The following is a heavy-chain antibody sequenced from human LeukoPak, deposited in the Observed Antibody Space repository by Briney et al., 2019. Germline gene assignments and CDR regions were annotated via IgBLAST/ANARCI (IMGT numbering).Heavy chain of an antibody. CDR2: INPNSGGT. Sequence: ASVKVSCKASGYTFNSYFMHWVRQAPGQGLEWMGWINPNSGGTNYAQKFQGRVTMTRDTSISTAYMELSRLRSDDTAVYYCARDYWAYGSGSYYNADWFDPWGQGTLVTVSS. D-gene: IGHD3-10*01. J-gene: IGHJ5*02. V-gene: IGHV1-2*02. CDR1: GYTFNSYF. CDR3: ARDYWAYGSGSYYNADWFDP.